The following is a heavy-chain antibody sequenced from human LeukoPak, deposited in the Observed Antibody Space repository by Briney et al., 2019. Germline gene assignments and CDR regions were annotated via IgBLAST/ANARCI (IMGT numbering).Heavy chain of an antibody. J-gene: IGHJ4*02. Sequence: SETLSLTCTVSGGSVISYYLSWIRQPPGKELEWIGYSSYTGSTNYNPSLMSRVTISVDTSKNQFSLQLSSVTAADPAVYYCVRHLESPYSGGYGYWGQGILVTVSS. CDR3: VRHLESPYSGGYGY. D-gene: IGHD1-26*01. V-gene: IGHV4-59*08. CDR2: SSYTGST. CDR1: GGSVISYY.